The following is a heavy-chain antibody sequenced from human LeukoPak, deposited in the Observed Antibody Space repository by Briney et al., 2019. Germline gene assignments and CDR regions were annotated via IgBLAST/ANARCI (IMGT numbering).Heavy chain of an antibody. CDR2: IYYSGST. J-gene: IGHJ4*02. CDR1: GSSISSSSYY. CDR3: ARGHGPPTDIVVVVAAIHFDY. D-gene: IGHD2-15*01. V-gene: IGHV4-39*07. Sequence: SETLSLTCTVSGSSISSSSYYWGWIRQPPGKGLEWIGSIYYSGSTNYNPSLKSRVTISVDTSKNQFSLKLSSVTAADTAVYYCARGHGPPTDIVVVVAAIHFDYWGQGTLVTVSS.